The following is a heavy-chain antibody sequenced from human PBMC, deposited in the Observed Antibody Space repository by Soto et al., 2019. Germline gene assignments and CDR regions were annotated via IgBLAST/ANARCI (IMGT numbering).Heavy chain of an antibody. V-gene: IGHV3-30-3*01. J-gene: IGHJ2*01. CDR2: ISYDGSNK. CDR3: ARPLWRDDYNWGYFDL. CDR1: GFTFSSYA. Sequence: QVQLVESGGGVVQPGRSLRLSCAASGFTFSSYAMHWVHQAPGKGLEWVAVISYDGSNKYYADSVKGRFTISRDNXKXPLYLQMNSLRAEDTAVYYCARPLWRDDYNWGYFDLWGRGTLVTVSS. D-gene: IGHD4-4*01.